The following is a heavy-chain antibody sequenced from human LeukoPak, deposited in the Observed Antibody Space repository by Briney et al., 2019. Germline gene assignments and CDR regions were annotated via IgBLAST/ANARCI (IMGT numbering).Heavy chain of an antibody. D-gene: IGHD3-3*01. CDR1: GYTFSGYY. CDR2: INPNSGGT. Sequence: VASVKVSCKASGYTFSGYYMHWVRQGPGDGFEWVGRINPNSGGTNYAQKFQGRVTMTRDTSISTAYMELSRLRSDDTAVYYCARVPIFGVVIYYYYYGMDVWGQGTTVTVSS. J-gene: IGHJ6*02. CDR3: ARVPIFGVVIYYYYYGMDV. V-gene: IGHV1-2*06.